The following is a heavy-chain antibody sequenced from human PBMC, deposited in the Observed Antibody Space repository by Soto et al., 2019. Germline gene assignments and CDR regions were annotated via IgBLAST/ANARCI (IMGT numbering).Heavy chain of an antibody. CDR2: IYYSGST. CDR3: AREWIFGVVRADGMDV. J-gene: IGHJ6*02. CDR1: GGSVSSGSYY. V-gene: IGHV4-61*01. D-gene: IGHD3-3*01. Sequence: SETLSLTCTVSGGSVSSGSYYWSWIRQPPGKGLEWIGYIYYSGSTNYNTSLKSRVTISVDTSKNQFSLKLSSVTAADTAVYYCAREWIFGVVRADGMDVWGQGTTVTVSS.